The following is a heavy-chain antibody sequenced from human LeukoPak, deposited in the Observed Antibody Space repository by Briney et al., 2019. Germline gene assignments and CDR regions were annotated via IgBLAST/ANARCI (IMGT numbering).Heavy chain of an antibody. J-gene: IGHJ3*02. CDR2: INHSGST. D-gene: IGHD6-19*01. Sequence: PSETLSLTCAVYGGSFSGYYWSWIRQPPGKGLEWIGEINHSGSTNYNPSLKSRVTISVDTSKNQFSLKLSSVTAADTAVYYCARRISGWYRDAFDIWGQGTMVTVSS. CDR3: ARRISGWYRDAFDI. CDR1: GGSFSGYY. V-gene: IGHV4-34*01.